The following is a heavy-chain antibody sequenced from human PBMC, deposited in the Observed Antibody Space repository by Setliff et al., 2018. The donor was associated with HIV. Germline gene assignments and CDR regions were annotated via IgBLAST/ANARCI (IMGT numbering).Heavy chain of an antibody. CDR1: GYTFTSYY. CDR3: ARDHYYGSGTYYRGGSGFDP. Sequence: GASVKVSCKASGYTFTSYYLNWVRQAPGQGLEWMGIINPSGGNTKYAQKFQGRVTMTRDTSTSTVYMELSSLRSEDTALYYCARDHYYGSGTYYRGGSGFDPWGQGTLVTVSS. J-gene: IGHJ5*02. CDR2: INPSGGNT. V-gene: IGHV1-46*01. D-gene: IGHD3-10*01.